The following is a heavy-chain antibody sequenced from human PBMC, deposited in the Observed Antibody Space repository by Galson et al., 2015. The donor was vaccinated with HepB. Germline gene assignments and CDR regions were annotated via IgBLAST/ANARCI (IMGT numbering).Heavy chain of an antibody. CDR1: GYTFTSYG. D-gene: IGHD3-10*01. J-gene: IGHJ4*02. CDR3: ARHHYGSGSPGVDY. Sequence: SVKVSCKASGYTFTSYGISWVRQAPGQGLEWMGWISAYNGNTNYVQKLQGRVTMTTDTSTSTAYMELRSLRSDDTAVYYCARHHYGSGSPGVDYWGQGTLVTVSS. CDR2: ISAYNGNT. V-gene: IGHV1-18*04.